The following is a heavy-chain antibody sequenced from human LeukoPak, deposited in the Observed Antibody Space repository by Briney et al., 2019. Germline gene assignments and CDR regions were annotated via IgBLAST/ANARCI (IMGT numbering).Heavy chain of an antibody. CDR1: GFTFSSYW. D-gene: IGHD3-10*01. V-gene: IGHV3-74*01. Sequence: GGSLRLSCAASGFTFSSYWMHWVRQAPGKGLVWVSRINSVGSSQRYADSVKDRFTISRDNAKSTLYLQMNSLRAEDTGVYYCYVSGSYLREVDAFDIWGQGTMVTVSS. CDR2: INSVGSSQ. CDR3: YVSGSYLREVDAFDI. J-gene: IGHJ3*02.